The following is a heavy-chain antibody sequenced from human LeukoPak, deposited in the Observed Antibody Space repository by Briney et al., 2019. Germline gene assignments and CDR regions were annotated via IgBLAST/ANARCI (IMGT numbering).Heavy chain of an antibody. CDR1: GFTFSSHW. J-gene: IGHJ6*02. V-gene: IGHV3-7*01. CDR3: ARVAAPLRAVAGDYYYYGMDV. CDR2: IKQDGSEK. Sequence: SGGSLRLSCAASGFTFSSHWMSWVRQAPGKGLEWVANIKQDGSEKYYVDSVKGRFTISRDNAKNSLYLQMNSLRAEDTAVYYCARVAAPLRAVAGDYYYYGMDVWGQGTTVTASS. D-gene: IGHD6-19*01.